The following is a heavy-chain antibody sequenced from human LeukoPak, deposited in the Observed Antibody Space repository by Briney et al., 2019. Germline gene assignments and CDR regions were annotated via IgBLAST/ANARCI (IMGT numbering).Heavy chain of an antibody. Sequence: GGSLRLSRAASGFTFSNYWMHWVRQAPGKGLVWVSRINSDGINTSYADSVKGRFTISRDNAKNTLNLQMNSLRAEDTAVYYCARDLGQYYGTSDNWFDPWGQGTLVTVSS. CDR2: INSDGINT. J-gene: IGHJ5*02. D-gene: IGHD3-10*01. CDR1: GFTFSNYW. CDR3: ARDLGQYYGTSDNWFDP. V-gene: IGHV3-74*01.